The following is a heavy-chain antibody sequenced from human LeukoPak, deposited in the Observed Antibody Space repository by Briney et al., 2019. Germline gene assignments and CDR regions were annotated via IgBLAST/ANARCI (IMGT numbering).Heavy chain of an antibody. V-gene: IGHV1-18*01. Sequence: ASVKVSCKASGYTFSSYSLNWVRQAPGQGLEWMGWINSYNGNTKYAQKLQGRVTMTTDTSTSTAYMELRSLGSDDTAMYYCARDHYDYVWGSLSPIDYWGQGTLVTVSS. CDR1: GYTFSSYS. CDR3: ARDHYDYVWGSLSPIDY. D-gene: IGHD3-16*01. J-gene: IGHJ4*02. CDR2: INSYNGNT.